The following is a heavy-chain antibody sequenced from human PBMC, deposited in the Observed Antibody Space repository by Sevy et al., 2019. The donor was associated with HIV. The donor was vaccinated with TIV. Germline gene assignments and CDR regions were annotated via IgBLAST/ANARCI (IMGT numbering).Heavy chain of an antibody. D-gene: IGHD3-16*01. J-gene: IGHJ4*02. CDR2: IKGDGSDK. CDR3: AHETFGRFES. Sequence: GGSLRLSCAASGFTFSANWMNWVRQAPGKGLEWVANIKGDGSDKHYVDYVEVRFTTSRDNAKNLLYLQMNSLRVEDTAVYYCAHETFGRFESWGQGTLVTVSS. V-gene: IGHV3-7*01. CDR1: GFTFSANW.